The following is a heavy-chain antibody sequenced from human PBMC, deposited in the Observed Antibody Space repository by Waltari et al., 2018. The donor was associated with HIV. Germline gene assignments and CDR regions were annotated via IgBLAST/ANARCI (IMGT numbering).Heavy chain of an antibody. D-gene: IGHD3-22*01. CDR3: ARDPDYYDSSGYVDY. J-gene: IGHJ4*02. CDR2: ISYDGSKK. CDR1: GFTFSSYA. V-gene: IGHV3-30*04. Sequence: QVQLVESGGGVVQPGRSLRLSCAASGFTFSSYAMHWVRQAPGKGLEWVAVISYDGSKKYYADAVKGRFTISRDNSKNTLYLQMNSLRAEDTAVYYCARDPDYYDSSGYVDYWGQGTLVTVSS.